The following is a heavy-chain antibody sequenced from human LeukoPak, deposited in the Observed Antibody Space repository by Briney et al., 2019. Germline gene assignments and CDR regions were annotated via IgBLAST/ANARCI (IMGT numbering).Heavy chain of an antibody. Sequence: GGSLRLSCAASGFTFDDYAMHWVRHAPGKGLEWVSLISWDGGSTYYADSVKGRFTISRDNSKNSLYLQMNSLRAEDTALYYCAKEPTTRSGWYVDWGQGTLVTVSS. J-gene: IGHJ4*02. V-gene: IGHV3-43D*03. CDR3: AKEPTTRSGWYVD. D-gene: IGHD6-19*01. CDR2: ISWDGGST. CDR1: GFTFDDYA.